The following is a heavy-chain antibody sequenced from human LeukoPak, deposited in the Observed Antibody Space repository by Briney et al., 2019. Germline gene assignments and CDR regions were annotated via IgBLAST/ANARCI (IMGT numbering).Heavy chain of an antibody. J-gene: IGHJ6*03. Sequence: PGGSLRLSCVASGFTFSSYGMHWVRQAPGKGLEWVAFIRYDGSNKYYADSVKGRFTISRDNSKNTLYLQMNSLRAEDTAVYYCAKGSKAVVFTRDHYMDAWGKGITVTISS. CDR2: IRYDGSNK. CDR1: GFTFSSYG. CDR3: AKGSKAVVFTRDHYMDA. D-gene: IGHD3-22*01. V-gene: IGHV3-30*02.